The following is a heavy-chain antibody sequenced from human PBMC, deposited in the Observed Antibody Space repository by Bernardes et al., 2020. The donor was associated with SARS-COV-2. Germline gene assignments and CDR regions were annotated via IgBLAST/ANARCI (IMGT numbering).Heavy chain of an antibody. CDR2: ISGSGSYT. D-gene: IGHD3-10*01. CDR3: AGNMVRGEEDF. Sequence: GGSLRLSCVVSGVTFSNQKMNWVRQAPGRGLEWVSSISGSGSYTYYTDSVKGRFTISRDNAKSSVYLQMNSLRAEDTALYYCAGNMVRGEEDFWGRGTMVTVSS. CDR1: GVTFSNQK. J-gene: IGHJ3*01. V-gene: IGHV3-21*01.